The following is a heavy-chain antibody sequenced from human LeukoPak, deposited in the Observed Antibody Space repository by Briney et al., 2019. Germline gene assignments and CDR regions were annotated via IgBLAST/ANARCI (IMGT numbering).Heavy chain of an antibody. CDR2: IYGSGNT. J-gene: IGHJ4*02. CDR1: GASISSWY. V-gene: IGHV4-59*01. CDR3: ARETTLAGFASGLGFNY. D-gene: IGHD6-19*01. Sequence: SETLSLTCTVSGASISSWYWSWIRQPPGKGLEWIGYIYGSGNTNYNPSLKSRITMSIDTSKNQFSLGLTSVTAADTATYYCARETTLAGFASGLGFNYWGQGILVTVSS.